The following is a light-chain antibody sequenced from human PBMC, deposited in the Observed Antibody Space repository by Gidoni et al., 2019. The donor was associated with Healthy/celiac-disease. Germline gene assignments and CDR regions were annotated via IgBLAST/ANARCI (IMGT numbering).Light chain of an antibody. V-gene: IGLV1-44*01. J-gene: IGLJ2*01. CDR3: ASWDDSLHGLV. CDR1: SSNIGSNP. Sequence: QSVLTQPPSASGTPGRRVTSSCSGSSSNIGSNPVHWYRQLPGTAPKLLIYSNNQRPSGVPARFSGSKSVTSASLAITGLQSEDEADYYCASWDDSLHGLVFGGGTKLTVL. CDR2: SNN.